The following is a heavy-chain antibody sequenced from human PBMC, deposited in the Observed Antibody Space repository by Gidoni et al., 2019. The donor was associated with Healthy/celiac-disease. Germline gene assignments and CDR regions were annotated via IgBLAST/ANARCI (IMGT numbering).Heavy chain of an antibody. CDR2: INSDGSST. CDR1: GFTFSSYW. Sequence: EVQLVESGGGLVQPGGSLRLSCAASGFTFSSYWMHWVRQAPGKGLVWVSRINSDGSSTSYADSVKGRFTISRDNAKNTLYLQMNSLRAEDTAVYYCARDLVAVAGTRRFDYWGQGTLVTVSS. V-gene: IGHV3-74*01. D-gene: IGHD6-19*01. CDR3: ARDLVAVAGTRRFDY. J-gene: IGHJ4*02.